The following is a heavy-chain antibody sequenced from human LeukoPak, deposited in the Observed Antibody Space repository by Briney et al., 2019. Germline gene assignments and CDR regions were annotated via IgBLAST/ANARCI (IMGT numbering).Heavy chain of an antibody. D-gene: IGHD3-10*01. CDR3: ARFMRVPYYYGSGSYYSDY. Sequence: GESLKISCKGSGYSFTSYWIGWVRQMPGKGLEWMGIIYPGDSDTRYSPSFQGQVTISADKSISTAYLQWSSLKASDTAMYYCARFMRVPYYYGSGSYYSDYWGQGTLVTVSS. J-gene: IGHJ4*02. CDR1: GYSFTSYW. V-gene: IGHV5-51*01. CDR2: IYPGDSDT.